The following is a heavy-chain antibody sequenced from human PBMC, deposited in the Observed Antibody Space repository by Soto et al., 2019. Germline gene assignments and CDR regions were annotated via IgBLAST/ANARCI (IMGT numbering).Heavy chain of an antibody. CDR3: ASLIGVDTLRDY. Sequence: QVQLVQSGAEVKKPGASVKISCKASGYSFTSYFMHWVRQAPGQGPEWMGIIDPDGGSTSYAQKFQGRGTMTTDTSTSTVYVELSSLRSEDTAVYYCASLIGVDTLRDYWGQGTLVTVSS. CDR1: GYSFTSYF. CDR2: IDPDGGST. D-gene: IGHD3-3*01. J-gene: IGHJ4*02. V-gene: IGHV1-46*01.